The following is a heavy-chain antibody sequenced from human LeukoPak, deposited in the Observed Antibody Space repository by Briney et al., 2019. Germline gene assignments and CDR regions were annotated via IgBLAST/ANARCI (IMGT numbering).Heavy chain of an antibody. Sequence: GASVKVSCKASGYTFTSYDINWVRQAPGQGLEWMGWMNPNSGNTGYAQKFQGRVTITTNTSTSTAYMELSSLRSEDTAVYYCARGDRAGYCSSTSCPNYYYYMDVWGKGTTVTVSS. D-gene: IGHD2-2*01. V-gene: IGHV1-8*01. J-gene: IGHJ6*03. CDR1: GYTFTSYD. CDR3: ARGDRAGYCSSTSCPNYYYYMDV. CDR2: MNPNSGNT.